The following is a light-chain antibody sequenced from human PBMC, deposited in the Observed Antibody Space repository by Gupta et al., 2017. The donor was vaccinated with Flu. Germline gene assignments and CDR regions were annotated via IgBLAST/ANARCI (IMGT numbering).Light chain of an antibody. CDR2: EVN. V-gene: IGLV2-14*01. CDR1: SSDVAGYNY. CDR3: DSFTRRSTGV. Sequence: QSALTQPASVSGSPGQSITISCTGTSSDVAGYNYVSWFQQRPANAPKLISYEVNNRPSGVSELCEGSKSDTKAVMNXSXLQADDXAYYYSDSFTRRSTGVFGGGTKLTVL. J-gene: IGLJ3*02.